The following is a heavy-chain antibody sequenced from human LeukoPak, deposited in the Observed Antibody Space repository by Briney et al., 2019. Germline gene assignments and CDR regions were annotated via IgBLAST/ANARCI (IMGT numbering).Heavy chain of an antibody. J-gene: IGHJ3*02. CDR1: GGSISSRSYY. CDR2: IYYSGST. Sequence: KSSETLSLTCTVSGGSISSRSYYWGWIRQPPGKGLEWIGSIYYSGSTYYNPSLKSRVTISVDTSKNQFSLKLRSVTAADTAVYYCGRAVDRVRTVTTSDAFDIWGQGTMVTVSS. D-gene: IGHD4-17*01. V-gene: IGHV4-39*07. CDR3: GRAVDRVRTVTTSDAFDI.